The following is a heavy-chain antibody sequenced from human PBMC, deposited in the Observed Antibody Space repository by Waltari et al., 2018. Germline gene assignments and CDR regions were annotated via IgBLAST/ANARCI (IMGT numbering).Heavy chain of an antibody. V-gene: IGHV4-4*02. CDR1: GDSISGNYW. CDR3: AGDRAIGLFFDY. D-gene: IGHD2-2*01. Sequence: QVQLRESGQGLVKPSGTLSLTCAVSGDSISGNYWWSWVRQSPEKGLEWIGQVHHSGKTHYNPSLQSRVAISVDKPKNQFSLNLNSVTAADTAIYYCAGDRAIGLFFDYWGRGTLVTVS. J-gene: IGHJ4*02. CDR2: VHHSGKT.